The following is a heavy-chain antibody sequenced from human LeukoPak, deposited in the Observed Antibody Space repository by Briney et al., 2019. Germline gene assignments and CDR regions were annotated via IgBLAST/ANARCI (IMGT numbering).Heavy chain of an antibody. CDR2: TNGNGGNT. CDR1: GFTLDDYG. Sequence: PGGSLRLACAASGFTLDDYGLSWVSHAPGHGLEWVSGTNGNGGNTYYADPVRGRFSISRDNAKKSLYLQMNSLRVEDTALYHCARGGYCSGGSCSSVFDYWGQGTLVTVSS. J-gene: IGHJ4*02. D-gene: IGHD2-15*01. V-gene: IGHV3-20*01. CDR3: ARGGYCSGGSCSSVFDY.